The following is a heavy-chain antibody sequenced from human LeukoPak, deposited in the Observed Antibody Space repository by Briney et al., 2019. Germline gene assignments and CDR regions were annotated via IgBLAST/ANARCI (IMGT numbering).Heavy chain of an antibody. Sequence: GGSLRLSCAASGFMFSSYSMNWVRQAPGKGLEWVSFIRTSSNYIYYADSMKGRFTISRDNAKNSLYLQMNSLRAEDTAVYYCARDNIAVAGTTDAFDIWGQGTMVTVSS. J-gene: IGHJ3*02. D-gene: IGHD6-19*01. CDR3: ARDNIAVAGTTDAFDI. CDR2: IRTSSNYI. V-gene: IGHV3-21*01. CDR1: GFMFSSYS.